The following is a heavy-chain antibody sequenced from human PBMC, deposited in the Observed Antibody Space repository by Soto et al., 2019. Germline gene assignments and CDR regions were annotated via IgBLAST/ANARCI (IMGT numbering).Heavy chain of an antibody. CDR3: ARENYDFWSGYYLDY. J-gene: IGHJ4*02. CDR1: GITFSTYR. CDR2: IKSDGTVT. V-gene: IGHV3-74*01. D-gene: IGHD3-3*01. Sequence: EVQLVESGGGLVQPGGSLRLSCLVSGITFSTYRMHWVRQAPGKGLVWVSHIKSDGTVTHYTDSVRGRFIISRDNAKNTLFLQMNSLRAEDTAVYYCARENYDFWSGYYLDYWGQGTLVTVSS.